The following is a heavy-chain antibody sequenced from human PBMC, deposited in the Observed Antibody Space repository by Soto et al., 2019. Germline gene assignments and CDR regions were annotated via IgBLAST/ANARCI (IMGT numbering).Heavy chain of an antibody. CDR2: IIPIFGTT. CDR1: GGTFSSYA. V-gene: IGHV1-69*13. D-gene: IGHD2-2*01. CDR3: GRDPNPDIVVVPAARYFDY. J-gene: IGHJ4*02. Sequence: SVKVSCKASGGTFSSYAISWVRQAPGQGLEWMGGIIPIFGTTNYAQKYQGRVTITADESTSTAYMELRSLRSEDTAVYYCGRDPNPDIVVVPAARYFDYWGQGTQVTVSS.